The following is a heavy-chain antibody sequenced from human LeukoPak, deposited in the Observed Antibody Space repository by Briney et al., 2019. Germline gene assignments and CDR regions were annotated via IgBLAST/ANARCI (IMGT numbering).Heavy chain of an antibody. V-gene: IGHV4-61*02. Sequence: SETLSLTCTVSGDSISSGSFYWSWIRQAAGKGLEWIGRVSSSGRTTYNPSLKSRLTISITTSKNQFSLKVTSVTASDTAMYYCARAGYASSWYAQFPFSFDSWGHGALVTVSS. CDR3: ARAGYASSWYAQFPFSFDS. CDR2: VSSSGRT. D-gene: IGHD2-2*03. J-gene: IGHJ4*01. CDR1: GDSISSGSFY.